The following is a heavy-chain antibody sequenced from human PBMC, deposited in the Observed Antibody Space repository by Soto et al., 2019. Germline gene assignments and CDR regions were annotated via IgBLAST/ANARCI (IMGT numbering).Heavy chain of an antibody. CDR2: INTDGSST. CDR1: GFTFRNYW. CDR3: VRDRAYSGYDN. J-gene: IGHJ4*02. V-gene: IGHV3-74*01. D-gene: IGHD5-12*01. Sequence: EVQLVESGGGLVQPGGSLRLSCAASGFTFRNYWMHWVRQAPGKGLVWVSRINTDGSSTTYADSVKGRFTISRDNAKNTLHLQMNSLRAEDTAVYYCVRDRAYSGYDNWGQGTLVTVSS.